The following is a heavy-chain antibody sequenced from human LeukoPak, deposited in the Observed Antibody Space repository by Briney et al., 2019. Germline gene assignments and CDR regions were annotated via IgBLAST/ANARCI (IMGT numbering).Heavy chain of an antibody. D-gene: IGHD5-24*01. CDR2: IDWDDDK. J-gene: IGHJ6*03. Sequence: SGPALVKPTQTLTLTCTFSGFSLSTRGMRVSWIRQPPGKALEWLSRIDWDDDKFYSTSLRTRLTISKDTSKNQVVLTMTNMDPVDTATYYCARTEATHHYMDVWGKGTTVTVSS. V-gene: IGHV2-70*04. CDR1: GFSLSTRGMR. CDR3: ARTEATHHYMDV.